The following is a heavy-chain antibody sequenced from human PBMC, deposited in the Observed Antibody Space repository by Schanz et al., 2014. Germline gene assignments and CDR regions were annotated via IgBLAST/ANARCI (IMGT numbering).Heavy chain of an antibody. CDR1: GFTFSSHW. V-gene: IGHV3-74*01. CDR2: INSVGSNT. Sequence: EVQLVQSGGGLVQPGGSLRLSCAASGFTFSSHWMHWVRQDPGKGLVWVARINSVGSNTDYADSVKGRFTISRDNSKNTLFLQMSSLRAEDTAVYYCARDHTTESYYSAGPPIDYWGQGTLLTVSS. J-gene: IGHJ4*02. CDR3: ARDHTTESYYSAGPPIDY. D-gene: IGHD1-26*01.